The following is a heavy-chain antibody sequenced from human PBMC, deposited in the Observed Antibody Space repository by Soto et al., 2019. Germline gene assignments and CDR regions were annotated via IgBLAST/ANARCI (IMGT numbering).Heavy chain of an antibody. V-gene: IGHV3-7*01. J-gene: IGHJ4*02. CDR1: GFTFSSYW. CDR3: ARMRRGLGGLDF. D-gene: IGHD3-10*01. CDR2: IKQDGSEK. Sequence: PGGSLRLSCAASGFTFSSYWMSWVRQAPGKGLEWVANIKQDGSEKYYVDSVKGRFTISRDNAKNTVYLQMNSLRGEDQGVYYCARMRRGLGGLDFWGQGIQVTVSS.